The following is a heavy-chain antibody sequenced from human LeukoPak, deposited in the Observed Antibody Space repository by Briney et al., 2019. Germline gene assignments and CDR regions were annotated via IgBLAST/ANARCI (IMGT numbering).Heavy chain of an antibody. V-gene: IGHV1-46*01. J-gene: IGHJ6*02. CDR2: INPSGGST. D-gene: IGHD2-2*02. CDR3: ARIPRGQAYYYGMDV. Sequence: ASVKVSCKASGYTFTSYYMHWVRQAPGQGLERMGIINPSGGSTSYAQKFQGRVTMTRDTSTSTVYMELSSLRSEDTAVYYCARIPRGQAYYYGMDVWGQGTTVTVSS. CDR1: GYTFTSYY.